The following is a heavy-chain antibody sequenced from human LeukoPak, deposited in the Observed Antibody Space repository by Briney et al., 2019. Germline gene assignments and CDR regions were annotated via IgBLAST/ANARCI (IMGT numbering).Heavy chain of an antibody. Sequence: ASVKVSCKASGDTFTGYYMHWMRQAPGQGLEWMGWINPNSGGTNYAQKFQGRVTMTRDTSISTAYMELSRLRSDDTAVYYCAREGTIFGEFIIPSKGDFDYWGQGTLVTVSS. J-gene: IGHJ4*02. CDR1: GDTFTGYY. CDR3: AREGTIFGEFIIPSKGDFDY. V-gene: IGHV1-2*02. CDR2: INPNSGGT. D-gene: IGHD3-3*01.